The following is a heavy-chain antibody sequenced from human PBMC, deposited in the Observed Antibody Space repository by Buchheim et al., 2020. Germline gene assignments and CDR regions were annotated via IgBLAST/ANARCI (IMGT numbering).Heavy chain of an antibody. Sequence: EVQLVKSGGGLVQPGGSLRLSCAASGFTFSSYWMSWVRQAPGKGLEWVANIKQDGSEKYYVDSVKGRFTISRDNAKNSLYLQMNSLRAEDTAVYYCARADSYYYDSSGYYVTGSYYYGMDVWGQGTT. V-gene: IGHV3-7*01. CDR3: ARADSYYYDSSGYYVTGSYYYGMDV. CDR2: IKQDGSEK. J-gene: IGHJ6*02. D-gene: IGHD3-22*01. CDR1: GFTFSSYW.